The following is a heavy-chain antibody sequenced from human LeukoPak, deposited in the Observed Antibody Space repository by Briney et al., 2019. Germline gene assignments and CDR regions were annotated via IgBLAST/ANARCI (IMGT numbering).Heavy chain of an antibody. J-gene: IGHJ3*02. CDR2: VYYTGGT. Sequence: SETLSLTCSVSGDSITSTSYYWGWIRQPPEKGLEWIGSVYYTGGTYYSPSLKSRVTISVDTSKNQFSLKLSSVTAADTAVYYCARHLTYYDILTGYPLKASRGAFDIWGQGTMVTVSS. CDR3: ARHLTYYDILTGYPLKASRGAFDI. D-gene: IGHD3-9*01. CDR1: GDSITSTSYY. V-gene: IGHV4-39*01.